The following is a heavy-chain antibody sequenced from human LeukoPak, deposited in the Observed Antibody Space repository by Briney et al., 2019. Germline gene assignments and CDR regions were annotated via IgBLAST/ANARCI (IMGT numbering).Heavy chain of an antibody. Sequence: PGGSLRLSCAASGFTFSSYGMHWVRQAPGKGLEWVAFIRYDGSNKYYADSVKGRFTISRDNSKNTLYLQMNSLRAEDTAVYYCAKDRGLPPGTFDIWGQGTMVTVSS. V-gene: IGHV3-30*02. J-gene: IGHJ3*02. CDR2: IRYDGSNK. CDR3: AKDRGLPPGTFDI. CDR1: GFTFSSYG.